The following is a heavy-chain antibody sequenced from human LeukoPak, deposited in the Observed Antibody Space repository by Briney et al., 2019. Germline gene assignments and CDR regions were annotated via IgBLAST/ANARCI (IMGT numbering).Heavy chain of an antibody. CDR3: ARNPYSKYNWFDS. J-gene: IGHJ5*01. CDR1: GGSISSHY. V-gene: IGHV4-59*11. Sequence: PSETLSLTCTVSGGSISSHYWSWIRQPPGKGLEWIGYIYYSGSTNYNPSLKSRVTISVDTSKNQFSLKLSSVTAADTAVYYCARNPYSKYNWFDSWGQGTLVTVSS. CDR2: IYYSGST. D-gene: IGHD4-11*01.